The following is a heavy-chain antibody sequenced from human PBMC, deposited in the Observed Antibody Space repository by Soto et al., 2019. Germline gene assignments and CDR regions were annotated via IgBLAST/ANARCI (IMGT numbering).Heavy chain of an antibody. CDR3: ARASYSSSWYNWFDP. Sequence: QVQLVESGGGVVQPGRSLRLSCAASGFTFSSYAMHWVRQAPGKGLEWVAVISYDGSNKYYADSVKGRFTISRDNSKNTLYLQMNSLRAEGTAVYYCARASYSSSWYNWFDPWGQGTLVTVSS. D-gene: IGHD6-13*01. J-gene: IGHJ5*02. CDR1: GFTFSSYA. CDR2: ISYDGSNK. V-gene: IGHV3-30-3*01.